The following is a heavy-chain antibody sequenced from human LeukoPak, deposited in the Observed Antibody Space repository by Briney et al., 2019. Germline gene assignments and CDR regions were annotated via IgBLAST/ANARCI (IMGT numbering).Heavy chain of an antibody. CDR1: GGSISSSSYF. Sequence: NASETLSLTCIVSGGSISSSSYFWGWIRQPPGKGLEWIGSIYYSGSTYYNPSLKSRVTISVDTSKNQFSLKLSSVTAADTAVYYCASYKTCFDYWGQGTLVTVSS. J-gene: IGHJ4*02. CDR2: IYYSGST. V-gene: IGHV4-39*07. CDR3: ASYKTCFDY. D-gene: IGHD5-24*01.